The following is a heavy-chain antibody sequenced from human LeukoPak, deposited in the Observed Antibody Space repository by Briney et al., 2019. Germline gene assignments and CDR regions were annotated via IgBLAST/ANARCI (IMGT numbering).Heavy chain of an antibody. V-gene: IGHV3-74*01. CDR2: INSDGSST. D-gene: IGHD3-10*01. Sequence: GGSLRLSCAASGFTFSSYWMHWVRQAPGKGLVWVSRINSDGSSTSYADSVKGRFTISRDNAKNTLYLQMNSLRAEDTAVYYCARGGHYYGSGSPEGYYYGMDVWGQGTTVTVSS. CDR3: ARGGHYYGSGSPEGYYYGMDV. J-gene: IGHJ6*02. CDR1: GFTFSSYW.